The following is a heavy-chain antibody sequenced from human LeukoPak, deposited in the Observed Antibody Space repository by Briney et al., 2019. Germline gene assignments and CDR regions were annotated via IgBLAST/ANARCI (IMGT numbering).Heavy chain of an antibody. Sequence: GGSLRLSCAASGFTFSSYSMNWVRQAPGKGLEWVSSISSSSSYIYYADSVKGRFTISRDNAKNSLYLQMNSLRAEDTAVYYCARDRSVRSSGWYHFDYWGQGTLVTVSS. D-gene: IGHD6-19*01. CDR3: ARDRSVRSSGWYHFDY. CDR2: ISSSSSYI. J-gene: IGHJ4*02. CDR1: GFTFSSYS. V-gene: IGHV3-21*01.